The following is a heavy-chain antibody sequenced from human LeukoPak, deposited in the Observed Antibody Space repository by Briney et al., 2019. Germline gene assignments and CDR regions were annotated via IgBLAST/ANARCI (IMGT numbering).Heavy chain of an antibody. Sequence: GGSLRLSCAASGFAFGSYAMSWVRQAPGKGLEWVAAISSNAYSTYYADSLKGPFTISRDNSKNTLYLQMNSLRSDDTAVYYCAKGGGSDFFDYWGQGTLVTVSS. CDR1: GFAFGSYA. D-gene: IGHD5-12*01. J-gene: IGHJ4*02. V-gene: IGHV3-23*01. CDR2: ISSNAYST. CDR3: AKGGGSDFFDY.